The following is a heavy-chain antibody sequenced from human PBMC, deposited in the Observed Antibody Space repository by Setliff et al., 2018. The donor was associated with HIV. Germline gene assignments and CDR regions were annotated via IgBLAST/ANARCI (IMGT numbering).Heavy chain of an antibody. Sequence: SETMSLTCTVSGGSISTATFYWNWIRQPPGKGLEWIGSIFYSGSTYYNPSVKIRVTISIDTSKNQFSLRLSSVTAADTAVYYCARDHKYYYDSSGLDYWGQGTLVTVSS. D-gene: IGHD3-22*01. CDR2: IFYSGST. J-gene: IGHJ4*02. V-gene: IGHV4-39*07. CDR1: GGSISTATFY. CDR3: ARDHKYYYDSSGLDY.